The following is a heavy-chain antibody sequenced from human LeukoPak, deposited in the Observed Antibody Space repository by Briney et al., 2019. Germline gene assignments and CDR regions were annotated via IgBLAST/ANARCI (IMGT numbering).Heavy chain of an antibody. V-gene: IGHV4-4*07. J-gene: IGHJ4*02. CDR3: ASGGGWYYFDY. CDR2: IYTSGST. CDR1: GVSISNYY. D-gene: IGHD6-19*01. Sequence: SETLSLTCTVSGVSISNYYWNWIRQPAGKGLEWIGLIYTSGSTNYNPSLKSRVTISVDTSKNQFSLKLSSVTAADTAVYYCASGGGWYYFDYWGQGTLVTVSS.